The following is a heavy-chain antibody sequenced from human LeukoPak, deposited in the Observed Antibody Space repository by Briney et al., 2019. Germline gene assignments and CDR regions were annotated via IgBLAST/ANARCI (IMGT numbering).Heavy chain of an antibody. D-gene: IGHD5-18*01. Sequence: VASVKVSCKASGGTFSSYAISWVRQAPGQGLEWMGGIIPIFGTANYAQKFQGRVTIIADESTSTAYMELSSLRSEDTAVYYCARDGRGYSYGNFDYWGQGTLVTVSS. CDR3: ARDGRGYSYGNFDY. J-gene: IGHJ4*02. CDR1: GGTFSSYA. CDR2: IIPIFGTA. V-gene: IGHV1-69*01.